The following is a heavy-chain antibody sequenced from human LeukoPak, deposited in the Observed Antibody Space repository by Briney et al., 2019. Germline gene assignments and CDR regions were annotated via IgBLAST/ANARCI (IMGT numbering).Heavy chain of an antibody. CDR1: GRPFSSYA. D-gene: IGHD3-22*01. V-gene: IGHV1-69*05. J-gene: IGHJ5*02. CDR3: AREYGLGYDSSGYYPFDWFDP. Sequence: WASVMLSCKASGRPFSSYAISWVRQAPEQGLEWKGGIIPILGKANYAQKIQGRVTITTDESTSTAYMELSSLRSEDTAVDYRAREYGLGYDSSGYYPFDWFDPWGQGTLVTVSS. CDR2: IIPILGKA.